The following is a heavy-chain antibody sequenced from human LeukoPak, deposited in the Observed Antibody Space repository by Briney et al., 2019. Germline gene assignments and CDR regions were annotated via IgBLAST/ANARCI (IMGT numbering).Heavy chain of an antibody. J-gene: IGHJ6*03. CDR3: ASSAAGTDFYYMDV. CDR2: IYTSGST. Sequence: PSETLSLTCTVSGGSISSYYWSWIRQPAGKGLEWIGRIYTSGSTNYNPSLKSRVTMSVDTSKNQFSLKLSSVTAADTAVYYCASSAAGTDFYYMDVWGKGTTVTVSS. D-gene: IGHD6-13*01. CDR1: GGSISSYY. V-gene: IGHV4-4*07.